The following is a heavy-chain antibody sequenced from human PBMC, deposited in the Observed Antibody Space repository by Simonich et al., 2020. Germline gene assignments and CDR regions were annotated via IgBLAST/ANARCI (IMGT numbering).Heavy chain of an antibody. CDR1: GYTFTGYN. Sequence: QVQLVQSGAEVKKHGASVKVSCKASGYTFTGYNINGVRQAPGQGLEGRGWINPNSGGTNYEKKFQGRVTMTRDTSSSTAYMELSRLRSDDTAVYYCARDRAARYYYYYYMDVWGKGTTVTVSS. J-gene: IGHJ6*03. CDR2: INPNSGGT. CDR3: ARDRAARYYYYYYMDV. V-gene: IGHV1-2*02. D-gene: IGHD6-6*01.